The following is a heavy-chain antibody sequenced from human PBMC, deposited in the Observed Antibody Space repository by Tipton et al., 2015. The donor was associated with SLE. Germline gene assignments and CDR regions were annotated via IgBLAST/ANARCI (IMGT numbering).Heavy chain of an antibody. J-gene: IGHJ4*02. D-gene: IGHD2-21*01. CDR1: GFAFSTYA. CDR2: ISGSGGST. CDR3: AKDPGLRAFDY. V-gene: IGHV3-23*01. Sequence: GSLRLSCAASGFAFSTYAMSWVRQVPGKGLEWVSIISGSGGSTYYADSVKGRFTISRDKSKNTLYLQINSLRAEDTALYFCAKDPGLRAFDYWGQGTLVTVSS.